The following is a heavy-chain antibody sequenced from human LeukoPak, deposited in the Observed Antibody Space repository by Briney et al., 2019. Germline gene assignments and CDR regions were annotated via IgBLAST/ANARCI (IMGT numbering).Heavy chain of an antibody. V-gene: IGHV1-69*04. J-gene: IGHJ6*02. CDR2: IIPILGIA. Sequence: SVKVSCKASGGTFISYAISWVRQAPGQGREWMGRIIPILGIANYAQKFQGRVTITADKSTSTAYMELSSMRSEDTAVYYCARAYDILTGYQGYYYGMDVWGQGTTVTVSS. D-gene: IGHD3-9*01. CDR1: GGTFISYA. CDR3: ARAYDILTGYQGYYYGMDV.